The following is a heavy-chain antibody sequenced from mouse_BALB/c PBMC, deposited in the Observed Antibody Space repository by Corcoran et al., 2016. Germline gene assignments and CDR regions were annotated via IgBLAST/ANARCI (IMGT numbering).Heavy chain of an antibody. CDR1: GYTFTNYG. J-gene: IGHJ2*01. Sequence: QIQLVQSGPELKKPGETVKISCKASGYTFTNYGMNWVKQAPGKGLKWMGWINTYTGEPTYADDFKGRFAFSLETSASTAYLQINNLKNEDTATYFCARDYGSSYDDYWGQGTTLTVSS. V-gene: IGHV9-3-1*01. CDR3: ARDYGSSYDDY. CDR2: INTYTGEP. D-gene: IGHD1-1*01.